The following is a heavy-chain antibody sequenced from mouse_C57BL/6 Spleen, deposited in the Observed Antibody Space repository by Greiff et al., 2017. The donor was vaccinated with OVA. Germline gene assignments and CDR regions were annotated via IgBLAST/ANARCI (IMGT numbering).Heavy chain of an antibody. J-gene: IGHJ4*01. CDR1: GFTLSTSNMG. D-gene: IGHD2-14*01. V-gene: IGHV8-5*01. CDR2: TWWNDAK. Sequence: VKLMESGPGLLQPSQSLSLSCSSSGFTLSTSNMGLGWIRHPSGKGLEWLAHTWWNDAKYYNPSLKSRLMISKDTSNNQVFLKITSVDTADTATYYCARVRWGDYAKDDWGQGTTVTVSS. CDR3: ARVRWGDYAKDD.